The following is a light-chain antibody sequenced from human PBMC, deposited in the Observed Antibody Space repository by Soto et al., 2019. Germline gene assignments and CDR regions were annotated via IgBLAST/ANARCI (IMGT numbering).Light chain of an antibody. J-gene: IGKJ4*01. CDR3: QQYYSYPRT. Sequence: DIQMTQSPSSLSASVGDRVTITCRASQDIRNDLGWYQQKPGKAPKRLIYDASSLESGVPSRFSGSGSGTDFTLTISCLQSEDFATYYCQQYYSYPRTFGGGTKVDIK. V-gene: IGKV1-17*01. CDR2: DAS. CDR1: QDIRND.